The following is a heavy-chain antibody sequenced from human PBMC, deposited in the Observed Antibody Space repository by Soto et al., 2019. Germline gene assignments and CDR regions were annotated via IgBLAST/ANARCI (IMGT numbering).Heavy chain of an antibody. CDR1: GGSISSSSYY. CDR3: AGIAAPVYFDY. J-gene: IGHJ4*02. V-gene: IGHV4-39*01. CDR2: IYYSGST. D-gene: IGHD6-25*01. Sequence: SETLSLTCTVSGGSISSSSYYWGWIRQPPGKGLEWIGSIYYSGSTYYNPSLKSRVTISVDTSKNQFSLKLSSVTAADTAVYYCAGIAAPVYFDYWGQGTLVTVSS.